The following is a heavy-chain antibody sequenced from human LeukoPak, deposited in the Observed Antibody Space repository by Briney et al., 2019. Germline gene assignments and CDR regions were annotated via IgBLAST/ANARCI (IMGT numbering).Heavy chain of an antibody. CDR2: VYYSGTT. Sequence: ETLSLTCTVSGGSISGSYWSWIRQPPGKGLEWIGYVYYSGTTNYSPSLKSRVTISIDTSKKQFSLRLSSVTAADTAVYYCARGRDYTNTPFDYWGQGTLVTASS. CDR3: ARGRDYTNTPFDY. J-gene: IGHJ4*02. V-gene: IGHV4-59*01. D-gene: IGHD2-8*01. CDR1: GGSISGSY.